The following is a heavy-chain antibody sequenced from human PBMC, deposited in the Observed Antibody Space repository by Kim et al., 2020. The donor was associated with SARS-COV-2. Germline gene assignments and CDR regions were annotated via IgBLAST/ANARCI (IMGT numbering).Heavy chain of an antibody. CDR2: INHSGST. CDR1: GGSFSGYY. D-gene: IGHD2-15*01. Sequence: SETLSLTCAVYGGSFSGYYWSWIRQPPGKGLEWIGEINHSGSTNYNPSLKSRVTISVDTSKNQFSLKLSSVTAADTAVYYFARAPGDCSGGSCYPAGFDSWGQGTMVSVSP. J-gene: IGHJ4*02. CDR3: ARAPGDCSGGSCYPAGFDS. V-gene: IGHV4-34*01.